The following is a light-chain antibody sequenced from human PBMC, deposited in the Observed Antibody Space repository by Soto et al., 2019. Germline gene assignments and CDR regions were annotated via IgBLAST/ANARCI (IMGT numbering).Light chain of an antibody. CDR2: AAS. CDR3: QQLYSYPLT. CDR1: QGITSY. V-gene: IGKV1-9*01. J-gene: IGKJ4*01. Sequence: IQVTQSPSSLSASVGDRVTITCRASQGITSYLAWYQQKPGQAPKLLIYAASALQTGVSSRFSGSGYGTEFALTISNLQPEDFATYFCQQLYSYPLTFGGGTTVEF.